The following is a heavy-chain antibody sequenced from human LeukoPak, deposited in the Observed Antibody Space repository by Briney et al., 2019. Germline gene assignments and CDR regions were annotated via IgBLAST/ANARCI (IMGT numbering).Heavy chain of an antibody. V-gene: IGHV3-7*01. D-gene: IGHD3-3*01. CDR2: IKQDGSEK. CDR1: GFTFSSYG. Sequence: GGSLRLSCAASGFTFSSYGMSWVRQAPGKGLEWVADIKQDGSEKYYVDSVKGRFTISRDNAKNSLYLQMNSLRAEDTAVYYRARVGDEPYYDFWSGYYGYWGQGTLVTVSS. CDR3: ARVGDEPYYDFWSGYYGY. J-gene: IGHJ4*02.